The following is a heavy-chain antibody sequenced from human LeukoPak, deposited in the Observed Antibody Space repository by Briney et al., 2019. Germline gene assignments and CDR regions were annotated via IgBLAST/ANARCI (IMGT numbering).Heavy chain of an antibody. Sequence: NSSETLSLTCTVSGDSISNYYWSWIRQPPGKGLEWIGYIYYSGSTNYNPSLKSRVTISVDTSKNQFSLRLSSVTAADTAVYYCARGTAVAGTWGQGTLVTVSS. CDR1: GDSISNYY. D-gene: IGHD6-19*01. CDR3: ARGTAVAGT. CDR2: IYYSGST. V-gene: IGHV4-59*13. J-gene: IGHJ5*02.